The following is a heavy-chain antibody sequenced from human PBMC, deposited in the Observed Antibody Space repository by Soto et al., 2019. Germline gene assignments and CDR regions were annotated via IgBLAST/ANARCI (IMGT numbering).Heavy chain of an antibody. CDR1: GGSISSGGYY. J-gene: IGHJ4*02. D-gene: IGHD3-22*01. Sequence: QVQLQESGPGLVKPSQTLSLTCTVSGGSISSGGYYWSWLRHHPGKGLEWIGYIYYSGSTYYNPSLKSRLTISVDTSKNQFSLKLSSVTAADTAVYYCARDRSDSSGYYPLDYWGQGTLVTVSS. CDR3: ARDRSDSSGYYPLDY. V-gene: IGHV4-31*03. CDR2: IYYSGST.